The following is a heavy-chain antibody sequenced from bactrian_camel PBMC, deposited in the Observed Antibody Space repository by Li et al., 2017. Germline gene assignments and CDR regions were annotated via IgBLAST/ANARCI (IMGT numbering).Heavy chain of an antibody. D-gene: IGHD1*01. CDR1: GNIASSYC. CDR2: IYTGSGAT. CDR3: AADPSCQEIAWSRTVNYEYAY. Sequence: HVQLVESGGASVQTGGSLRLSCAASGNIASSYCMGWFRQAPGKEREGVAAIYTGSGATYYASSVRGRFTISQNNTKATVYLQMNSLKPDDTAMYYCAADPSCQEIAWSRTVNYEYAYRGQGTQVTVS. V-gene: IGHV3S54*01. J-gene: IGHJ4*01.